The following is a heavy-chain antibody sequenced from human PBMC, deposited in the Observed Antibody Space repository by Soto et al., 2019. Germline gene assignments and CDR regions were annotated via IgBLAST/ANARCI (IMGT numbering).Heavy chain of an antibody. J-gene: IGHJ4*02. D-gene: IGHD6-6*01. Sequence: QVQLVESGGGVVQPGRSLRLSCAASGFTFSSYAMHWVRQAPGKGLEWVAVISYDGSNKYYADSVKGRFTISRDNSKNTLYLQMNSLRAEDTAVYYCARIPGDSSHHTNFDYWGQGTLVTVSS. CDR3: ARIPGDSSHHTNFDY. CDR1: GFTFSSYA. CDR2: ISYDGSNK. V-gene: IGHV3-30-3*01.